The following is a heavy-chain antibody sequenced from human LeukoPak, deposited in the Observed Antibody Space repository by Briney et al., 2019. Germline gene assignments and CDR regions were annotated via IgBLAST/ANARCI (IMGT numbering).Heavy chain of an antibody. CDR2: IYSSGST. D-gene: IGHD6-19*01. CDR1: GGSVSSASYY. J-gene: IGHJ3*02. V-gene: IGHV4-61*01. CDR3: AKTVRQWLANDAFAI. Sequence: PSETLSLTCTVSGGSVSSASYYWTWIRQPPGKGLEWIGYIYSSGSTNYNPSLMSRVTISVDTSKNQFSLKLTSVTAADTAIYYCAKTVRQWLANDAFAIWGQGTMVTVSS.